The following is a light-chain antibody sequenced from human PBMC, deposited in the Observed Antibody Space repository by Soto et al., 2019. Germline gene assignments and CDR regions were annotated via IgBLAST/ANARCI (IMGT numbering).Light chain of an antibody. V-gene: IGLV6-57*04. Sequence: NFMLTQPHSVSESPGKTVTISCTRSSGSIATNSVQWYQQRPGSAPTTVLYENDQRPSGVPDRFSGSIDSSSNSASLTISGLETEDEADYYCQSYDTSNPHVIFGGGTQLTVL. CDR3: QSYDTSNPHVI. J-gene: IGLJ2*01. CDR2: END. CDR1: SGSIATNS.